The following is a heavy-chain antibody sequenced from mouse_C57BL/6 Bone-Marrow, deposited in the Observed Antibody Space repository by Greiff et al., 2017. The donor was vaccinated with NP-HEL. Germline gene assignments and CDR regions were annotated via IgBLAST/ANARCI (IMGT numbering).Heavy chain of an antibody. CDR3: ANNYYGSSYWFAY. Sequence: VQLQQSGPGLVQPSQSLSITCTVSGFSLTSYGVHWVRQSPGKGLEWLGVIWRGGSTDYNAAFMSRLSITKDNSKSQVFFKMNSLQADDTAIYYCANNYYGSSYWFAYWGQGTLVTVSA. D-gene: IGHD1-1*01. CDR2: IWRGGST. J-gene: IGHJ3*01. CDR1: GFSLTSYG. V-gene: IGHV2-5*01.